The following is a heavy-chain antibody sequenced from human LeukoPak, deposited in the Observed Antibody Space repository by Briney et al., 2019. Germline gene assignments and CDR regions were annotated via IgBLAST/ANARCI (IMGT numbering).Heavy chain of an antibody. CDR1: GYSFTSYW. V-gene: IGHV5-51*01. Sequence: GESLKISCKGSGYSFTSYWIGWVRQMPGKGLEWMGIIYPGDSDTRYSPSFQGQVTISADKSISTAYLQWSSLKASDSAIYYCARRVKGYPYSMDVWGQGTTVTVSS. J-gene: IGHJ6*02. CDR2: IYPGDSDT. CDR3: ARRVKGYPYSMDV. D-gene: IGHD3-16*02.